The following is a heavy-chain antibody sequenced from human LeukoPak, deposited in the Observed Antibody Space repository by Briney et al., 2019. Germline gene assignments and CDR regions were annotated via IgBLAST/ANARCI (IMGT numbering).Heavy chain of an antibody. CDR2: IYYCGRT. Sequence: SHRLSLTCPVSGGSISTSSYYWGWLRQPPGKGLEWIGSIYYCGRTYYIRSLKSRVTMSVHTSKNQFSLKLSSVTAGDTAVYYCAGDGQRIGRMFDYWGQGTLVTVSS. D-gene: IGHD1-14*01. J-gene: IGHJ4*02. V-gene: IGHV4-39*02. CDR3: AGDGQRIGRMFDY. CDR1: GGSISTSSYY.